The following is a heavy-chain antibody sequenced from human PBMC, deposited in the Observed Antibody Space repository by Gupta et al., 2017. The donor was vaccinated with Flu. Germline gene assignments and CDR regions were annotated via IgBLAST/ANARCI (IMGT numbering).Heavy chain of an antibody. V-gene: IGHV3-49*03. CDR1: GFTFGDYA. J-gene: IGHJ4*02. CDR2: IRSKAYGGTT. CDR3: TRDLSSGWYRNYFDY. D-gene: IGHD6-19*01. Sequence: EVQLVESGGGLVQPGRSLRLSCTASGFTFGDYAMSWFRQAPGKGLEWVGFIRSKAYGGTTEYAASVKGRFTISRDDSKSIAYLQMNSLKTEDTAVYYCTRDLSSGWYRNYFDYWGQGTLVTVSS.